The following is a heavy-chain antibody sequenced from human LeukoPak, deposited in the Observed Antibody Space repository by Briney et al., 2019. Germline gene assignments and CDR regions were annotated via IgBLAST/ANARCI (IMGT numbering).Heavy chain of an antibody. D-gene: IGHD3-22*01. CDR1: GYTLTELS. J-gene: IGHJ4*02. CDR2: FDPEDGET. Sequence: ASVRVSCKVSGYTLTELSMHWVRQAPGKGLEWMGGFDPEDGETIYAQKFQGRVTMTEDTSTDTAYMELSSLRSEDTAVYYCAAKPDNYYDEMDYWGQGTLVTVSS. V-gene: IGHV1-24*01. CDR3: AAKPDNYYDEMDY.